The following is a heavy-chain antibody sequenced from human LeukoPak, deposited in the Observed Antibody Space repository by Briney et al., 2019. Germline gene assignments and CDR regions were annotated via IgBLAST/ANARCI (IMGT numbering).Heavy chain of an antibody. J-gene: IGHJ4*02. CDR2: IYTSGST. CDR1: GGSISSGSYY. V-gene: IGHV4-61*02. CDR3: ARGGTEYYYGSGTCDY. Sequence: SETLSLTCTVSGGSISSGSYYWSWIRQPAGKGLEWIGRIYTSGSTNYNPSLKSRVTISVDTSKNQFSLKLRSVTAADTAVYYCARGGTEYYYGSGTCDYWGQGTLVTVSS. D-gene: IGHD3-10*01.